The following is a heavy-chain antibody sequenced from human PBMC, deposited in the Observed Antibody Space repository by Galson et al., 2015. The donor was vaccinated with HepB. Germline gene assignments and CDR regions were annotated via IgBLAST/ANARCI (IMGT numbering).Heavy chain of an antibody. CDR2: INPSGGST. Sequence: SVKVSCKASGYTFTSYYMHWVRQAPGQGLEWMGIINPSGGSTSYAQKFQGRVTMTRDTSTSTVYMELNSLRAEDTAVYYCASLWYYYDNSGHPWGQGTLVTVSS. V-gene: IGHV1-46*01. J-gene: IGHJ5*02. CDR3: ASLWYYYDNSGHP. D-gene: IGHD3-22*01. CDR1: GYTFTSYY.